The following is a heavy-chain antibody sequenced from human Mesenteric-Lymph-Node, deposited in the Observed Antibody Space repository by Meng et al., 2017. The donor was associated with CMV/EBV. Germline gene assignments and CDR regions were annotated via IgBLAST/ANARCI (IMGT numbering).Heavy chain of an antibody. CDR3: ARSPFVHRGKMVVAYGMDV. V-gene: IGHV4-34*01. CDR1: GGSFSGYY. D-gene: IGHD2-15*01. CDR2: INHSGST. Sequence: SETLSLTCTVYGGSFSGYYWSWIRQPPGKGLEWIGEINHSGSTNDNPSLKSRVSISLDTPKNQFSLKLTSVTAADTAVYYCARSPFVHRGKMVVAYGMDVWGQGTTVTVSS. J-gene: IGHJ6*02.